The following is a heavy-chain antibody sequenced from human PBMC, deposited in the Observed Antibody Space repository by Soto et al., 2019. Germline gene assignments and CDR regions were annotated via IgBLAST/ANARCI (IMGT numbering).Heavy chain of an antibody. V-gene: IGHV3-30*18. CDR3: SKVKETFFGVVIKHYYCGLNI. CDR2: ISYDGSNK. CDR1: GFTFSSYG. D-gene: IGHD3-3*01. Sequence: PGGSLRLSCAASGFTFSSYGMHWVRQAPGKGQEWVAVISYDGSNKYYADSVKGRFTISRDNSKNTLYLQMNSLRAEDTAVYYCSKVKETFFGVVIKHYYCGLNIWGQGTTVTVSS. J-gene: IGHJ6*02.